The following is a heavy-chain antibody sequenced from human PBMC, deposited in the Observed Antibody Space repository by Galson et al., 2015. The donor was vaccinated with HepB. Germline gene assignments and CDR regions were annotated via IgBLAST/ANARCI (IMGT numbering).Heavy chain of an antibody. CDR3: ARVADADYGDHSHFDY. J-gene: IGHJ4*02. Sequence: SLRLSCAASGFAFSDYYMSWIRQAPGKGLEWLSYISSTGTYTNYADSVKGRFTISRDNAKNSLYLQMKNLRAEDTAVYYCARVADADYGDHSHFDYWGQGTLVTVSS. V-gene: IGHV3-11*06. D-gene: IGHD4-17*01. CDR2: ISSTGTYT. CDR1: GFAFSDYY.